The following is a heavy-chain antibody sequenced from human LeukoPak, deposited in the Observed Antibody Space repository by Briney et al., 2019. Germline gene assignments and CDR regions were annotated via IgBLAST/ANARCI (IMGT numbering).Heavy chain of an antibody. CDR1: GFNFRISA. V-gene: IGHV3-23*01. CDR2: ISGSGEST. D-gene: IGHD3-16*01. CDR3: VKGDDVVITAVWGD. Sequence: PGESLSLSCAASGFNFRISAMIWVRQAPGMGLEWVSGISGSGESTYYADSVRGRFTISRDNYGDTLYLQTDSLRANDSGVYFCVKGDDVVITAVWGDWGQGILVTVFS. J-gene: IGHJ4*02.